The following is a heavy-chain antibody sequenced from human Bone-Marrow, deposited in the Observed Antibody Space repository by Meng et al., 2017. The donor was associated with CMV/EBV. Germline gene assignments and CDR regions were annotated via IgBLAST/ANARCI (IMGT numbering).Heavy chain of an antibody. J-gene: IGHJ5*02. CDR2: IYYSGST. CDR1: GGSISSYY. CDR3: ARGEGIVATTNNWFDP. Sequence: SETLSLTCSVSGGSISSYYWSWIRQPPGKGLEWIGYIYYSGSTNYNPSLKSRVTISVDRSKNQFSLKLTSVTAADTAIYYCARGEGIVATTNNWFDPWGQGTRVTVSS. D-gene: IGHD5-12*01. V-gene: IGHV4-59*01.